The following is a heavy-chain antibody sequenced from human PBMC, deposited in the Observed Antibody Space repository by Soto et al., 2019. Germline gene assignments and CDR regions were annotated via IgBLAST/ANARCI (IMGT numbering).Heavy chain of an antibody. CDR2: IYSSGST. D-gene: IGHD6-13*01. CDR1: SGSMSTYY. J-gene: IGHJ4*02. Sequence: LSETLSLTCTVSSGSMSTYYWSWIRQPAGKGLEWIGRIYSSGSTLYNPSLKSRVTMSVDTSKNQFSLKLSSVTAADTAVYYCAGGAAADYFDYWGQGTRVTVSS. CDR3: AGGAAADYFDY. V-gene: IGHV4-4*07.